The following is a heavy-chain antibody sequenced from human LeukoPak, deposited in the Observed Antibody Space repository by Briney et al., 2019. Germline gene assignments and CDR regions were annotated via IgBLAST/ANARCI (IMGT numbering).Heavy chain of an antibody. D-gene: IGHD1-26*01. CDR3: ARDRYGGPDNYYYYYGMDV. CDR1: GFTFSSYW. Sequence: GGSLRLSCAASGFTFSSYWMSWVRQAPGKGLEWVANIKHDGSEKYYVDSVKGRFTISRDNAKNSLYLQMNSLRAEDTAVYYCARDRYGGPDNYYYYYGMDVWGQGTTVTVSS. J-gene: IGHJ6*02. CDR2: IKHDGSEK. V-gene: IGHV3-7*01.